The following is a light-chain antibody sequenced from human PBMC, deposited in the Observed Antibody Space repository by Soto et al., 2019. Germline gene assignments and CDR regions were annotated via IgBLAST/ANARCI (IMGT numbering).Light chain of an antibody. V-gene: IGKV1-39*01. CDR2: AAS. Sequence: DIQMTQSPSSLSASVGDRVTITCRASRTISSYLNWYRQKTGKAPKLLIYAASILQSGDPSRFSGSGSGTDFTLTISSLQPEDFATYYCQQSYSRPYTFGQGTKLEIK. CDR1: RTISSY. J-gene: IGKJ2*01. CDR3: QQSYSRPYT.